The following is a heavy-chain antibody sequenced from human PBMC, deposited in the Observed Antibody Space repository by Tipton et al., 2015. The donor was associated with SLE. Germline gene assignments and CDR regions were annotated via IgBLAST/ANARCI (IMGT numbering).Heavy chain of an antibody. D-gene: IGHD1-26*01. Sequence: LRLSCTVSGGSISSYYWSWIRQPPGKGLEWIGYIYYSGSTNYNPSLKSRVTISVDTSKNQFSRKLSSVTAADTAVYYCARGGGRGDYWGQGTLVTVSS. CDR3: ARGGGRGDY. J-gene: IGHJ4*02. CDR2: IYYSGST. CDR1: GGSISSYY. V-gene: IGHV4-59*01.